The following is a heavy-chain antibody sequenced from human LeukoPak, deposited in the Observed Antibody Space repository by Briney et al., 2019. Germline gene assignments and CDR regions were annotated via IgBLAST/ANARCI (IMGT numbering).Heavy chain of an antibody. CDR2: ISSSSSYI. V-gene: IGHV3-21*01. CDR3: ARDRTAAGTDY. Sequence: GGSLRLSCAASGFTFSSYSMNWVRQAPGKGLEWVSSISSSSSYIYYADSVKGRFTISRDNTKNSLYLQMNSLRAEDTAVYYCARDRTAAGTDYWGQGTLVTVSS. J-gene: IGHJ4*02. D-gene: IGHD6-13*01. CDR1: GFTFSSYS.